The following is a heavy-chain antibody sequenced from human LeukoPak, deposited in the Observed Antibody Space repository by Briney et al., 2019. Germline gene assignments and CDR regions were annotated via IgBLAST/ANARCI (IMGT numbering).Heavy chain of an antibody. CDR2: INHSGST. V-gene: IGHV4-34*01. Sequence: PSETLSLTCAVYGGSFSGYYWSWIRQPPGKGLEWIGEINHSGSTNYNPSLKSRVTISVDTSKNQFSLKLSSVTAADTAVYYCARAVHPPGDDAFEIWGQGTMVTVSS. CDR3: ARAVHPPGDDAFEI. J-gene: IGHJ3*02. D-gene: IGHD3-10*01. CDR1: GGSFSGYY.